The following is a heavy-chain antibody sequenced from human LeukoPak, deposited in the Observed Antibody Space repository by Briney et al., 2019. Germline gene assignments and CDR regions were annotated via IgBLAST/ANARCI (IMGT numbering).Heavy chain of an antibody. J-gene: IGHJ4*02. CDR3: ARGYCSGGSCYSREFDS. CDR1: GGSFSGYY. CDR2: INHSGST. V-gene: IGHV4-34*01. D-gene: IGHD2-15*01. Sequence: SETLSLTCAVYGGSFSGYYWSWIRQPPGKGLEWIGEINHSGSTNYNPSLKSRVTISVDTSKNQFSLKLSSVTAADTAVYYCARGYCSGGSCYSREFDSWGQGTLVTVSS.